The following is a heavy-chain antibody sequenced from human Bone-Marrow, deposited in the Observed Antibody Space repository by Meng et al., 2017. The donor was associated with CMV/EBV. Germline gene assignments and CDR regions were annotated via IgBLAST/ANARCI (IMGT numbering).Heavy chain of an antibody. D-gene: IGHD2-2*01. V-gene: IGHV4-59*08. Sequence: SETLSLTCTVSGGSISSYYWSWIRQPPGKGLEWIGYIYYSGSTNYNPSLKSRVTISVDTSKNQFSLKLSSVTAADTAVYYCARQEGGYCSSTSCANWFDPWGQGTLVTVSS. CDR1: GGSISSYY. J-gene: IGHJ5*02. CDR2: IYYSGST. CDR3: ARQEGGYCSSTSCANWFDP.